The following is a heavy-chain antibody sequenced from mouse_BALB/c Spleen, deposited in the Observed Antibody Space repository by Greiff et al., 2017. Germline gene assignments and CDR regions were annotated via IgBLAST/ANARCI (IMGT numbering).Heavy chain of an antibody. D-gene: IGHD1-1*01. CDR1: GFSLTSYG. CDR3: ARELLAY. V-gene: IGHV2-2*02. J-gene: IGHJ3*01. Sequence: QVQLKESGPGLVQPSQSLSITCTVSGFSLTSYGVHWVRQSPGKGLEWLGVIWSGGSTDYNAAFISRLSISKDNSKSQVFFKMNSLQANDTAIYYCARELLAYWGQGTLVTVSA. CDR2: IWSGGST.